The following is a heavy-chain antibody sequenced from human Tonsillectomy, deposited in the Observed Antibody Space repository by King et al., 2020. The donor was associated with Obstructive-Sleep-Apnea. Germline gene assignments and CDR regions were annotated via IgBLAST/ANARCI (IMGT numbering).Heavy chain of an antibody. V-gene: IGHV3-15*01. J-gene: IGHJ4*02. D-gene: IGHD5-24*01. Sequence: VQLVQSGGGLVKPGGSIRLSCAASGFTFSNAWMSWVRQAPGKGLEWVGRIKSKTDGGTTDYAAPVKGRFTISRDDSKNTLYLQMNSLKTEDTAVYYCTTEGEMATIAFDYWGQGTLVTVSS. CDR1: GFTFSNAW. CDR3: TTEGEMATIAFDY. CDR2: IKSKTDGGTT.